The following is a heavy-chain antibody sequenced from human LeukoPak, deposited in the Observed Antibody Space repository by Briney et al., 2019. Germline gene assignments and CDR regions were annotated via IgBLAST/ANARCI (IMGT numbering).Heavy chain of an antibody. CDR3: ATDRKVGTWDPRFDY. D-gene: IGHD4-23*01. Sequence: GGSLRLSCAASGFTFSSYWMHWVRQAPGMGLVWLSRVNSDGNITTYADSVRGRFTISRDNAKNTLYLQLNSLRAEDTAVYYCATDRKVGTWDPRFDYWGQGTLVTVSS. CDR2: VNSDGNIT. J-gene: IGHJ4*02. CDR1: GFTFSSYW. V-gene: IGHV3-74*01.